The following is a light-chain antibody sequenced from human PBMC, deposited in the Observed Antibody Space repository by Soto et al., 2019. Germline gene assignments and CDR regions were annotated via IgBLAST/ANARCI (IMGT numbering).Light chain of an antibody. CDR2: DAS. CDR1: QSVSSSS. Sequence: EIVLTQSPGTLSLSPGERATLSCRASQSVSSSSLAWYQKKRGQAPRLLIHDASSRATGIPDRFSGSGSGTDFTLTISRLGPEDFAVYYCQQYGGSPRTFGQGTKVEVK. V-gene: IGKV3-20*01. CDR3: QQYGGSPRT. J-gene: IGKJ1*01.